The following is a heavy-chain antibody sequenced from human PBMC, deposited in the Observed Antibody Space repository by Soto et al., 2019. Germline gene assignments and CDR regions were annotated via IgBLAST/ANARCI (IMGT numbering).Heavy chain of an antibody. Sequence: ASVKVSCKASGYTFTSYDINWVRQATGQGLEWMGWINPNSGGTNYAQKFQGWVTMTRDTSISTAYMELSRLRSDDTAVYYCARAAAGSVLDIWGQGTMVTVSS. D-gene: IGHD6-13*01. J-gene: IGHJ3*02. CDR1: GYTFTSYD. CDR3: ARAAAGSVLDI. CDR2: INPNSGGT. V-gene: IGHV1-2*04.